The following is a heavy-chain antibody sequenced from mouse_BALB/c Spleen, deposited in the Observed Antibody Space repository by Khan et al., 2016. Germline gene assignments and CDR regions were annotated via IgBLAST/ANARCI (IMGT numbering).Heavy chain of an antibody. D-gene: IGHD2-4*01. J-gene: IGHJ3*01. V-gene: IGHV2-6-7*01. CDR3: GSSYDYDGGFAY. CDR2: IWGDGSI. CDR1: GFSITGFA. Sequence: QVQLKQSGPGLVAPSQSLSITCTVSGFSITGFAVNWVRQPPGKGLEWLGVIWGDGSIDYEAALKSRRSISKVNYKSQVLLKMNSQQTYDDAGYYFGSSYDYDGGFAYWGQGTLVTVSA.